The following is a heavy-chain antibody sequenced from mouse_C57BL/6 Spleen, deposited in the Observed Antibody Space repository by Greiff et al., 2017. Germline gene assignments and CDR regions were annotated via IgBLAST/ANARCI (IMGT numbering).Heavy chain of an antibody. CDR2: IDPSDSYT. D-gene: IGHD5-1*01. CDR1: GYTFTSYW. V-gene: IGHV1-69*01. Sequence: VQLQQPGAELVMPGASVKLSCKASGYTFTSYWMHWVKQRPGQGLEWIGEIDPSDSYTNYNQKFKGKSTLTVDKSSSTAYMQLSSLTSEDSAVYYCAREGSTHGYFDYWGQGTTLTVSS. CDR3: AREGSTHGYFDY. J-gene: IGHJ2*01.